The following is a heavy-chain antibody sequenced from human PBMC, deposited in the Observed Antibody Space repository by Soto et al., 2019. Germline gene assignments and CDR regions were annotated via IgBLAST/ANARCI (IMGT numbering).Heavy chain of an antibody. CDR3: ARGIQEGFDP. V-gene: IGHV4-30-4*01. J-gene: IGHJ5*02. D-gene: IGHD5-18*01. Sequence: QVSLQESGPGLVKPSQTLSLSCTVSGDSITDGDYYWSWLRQPPGKDLEGIAYIYYNGIIHYNPSLKSRVTISLDPSKNQFSLTMTSVTDADTAVYSCARGIQEGFDPWGQGTLGSVAS. CDR2: IYYNGII. CDR1: GDSITDGDYY.